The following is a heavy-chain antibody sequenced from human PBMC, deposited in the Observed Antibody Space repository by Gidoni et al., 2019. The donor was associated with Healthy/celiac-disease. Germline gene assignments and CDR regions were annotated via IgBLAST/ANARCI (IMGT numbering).Heavy chain of an antibody. CDR3: ARDLHYGDPGWFDP. CDR1: GFSFSSYV. V-gene: IGHV3-23*01. Sequence: EVQLLEYGGGLVRPGGSLRVSCAALGFSFSSYVMSWVRQAPGEGLVWFSAIGSSGGRTYYADSVKGRFTISRDNSKNTLYLQMNSLRAEDTAVYYCARDLHYGDPGWFDPWGQGTLVTVSS. CDR2: IGSSGGRT. J-gene: IGHJ5*02. D-gene: IGHD4-17*01.